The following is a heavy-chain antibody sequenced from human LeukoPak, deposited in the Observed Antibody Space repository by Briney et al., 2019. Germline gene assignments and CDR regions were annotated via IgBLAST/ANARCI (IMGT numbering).Heavy chain of an antibody. CDR1: GGSISSHY. CDR3: ARRVTLVRGIYYHGMDV. D-gene: IGHD3-10*01. V-gene: IGHV4-59*11. Sequence: TSETLSLTCTVSGGSISSHYWTWIRKSPGKGLEWIGNIYYTGSTNYNPSLKNRVTISVNKSKNQFSLNLSSVTAADTAVYYCARRVTLVRGIYYHGMDVWGQGTTVIVSS. J-gene: IGHJ6*02. CDR2: IYYTGST.